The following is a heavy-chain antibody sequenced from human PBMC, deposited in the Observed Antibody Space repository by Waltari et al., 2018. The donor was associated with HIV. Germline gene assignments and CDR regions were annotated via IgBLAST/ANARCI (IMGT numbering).Heavy chain of an antibody. CDR1: GFSVGDCS. Sequence: EVDLVESGGGLVKRGGSLRVSCAGSGFSVGDCSMLWVRQAPGKGLEWVSVISSGSTYAYYRDSVKGRFTVSRDNAEKTLYLQMNSLRVEDTAVYYCARAPPHTGQGYGLDVWGQGTTVTVS. D-gene: IGHD4-17*01. CDR3: ARAPPHTGQGYGLDV. CDR2: ISSGSTYA. V-gene: IGHV3-21*01. J-gene: IGHJ6*02.